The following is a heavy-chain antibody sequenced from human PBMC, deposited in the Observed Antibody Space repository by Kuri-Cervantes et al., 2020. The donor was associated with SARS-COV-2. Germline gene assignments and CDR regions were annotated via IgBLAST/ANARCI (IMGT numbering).Heavy chain of an antibody. J-gene: IGHJ4*02. CDR3: AKRGDAHSRGWDYFDY. Sequence: GESLKISCTASGFTFSSYAMSWVRQAPGKGLEWVSGLSYSGVSTYYADSVKGRFNISRDNSKNTLYLQMNSPRAEDTAFYYCAKRGDAHSRGWDYFDYWGQGSLVTVSS. CDR1: GFTFSSYA. CDR2: LSYSGVST. D-gene: IGHD6-19*01. V-gene: IGHV3-23*01.